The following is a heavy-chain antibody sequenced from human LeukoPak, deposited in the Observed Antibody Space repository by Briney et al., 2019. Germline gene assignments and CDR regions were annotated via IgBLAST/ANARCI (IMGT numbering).Heavy chain of an antibody. CDR2: NNEDGTSA. CDR3: ARVPTNSYGFGQ. V-gene: IGHV3-74*01. CDR1: GFGFSVYW. D-gene: IGHD5-18*01. J-gene: IGHJ4*02. Sequence: TGGSLRLSCAASGFGFSVYWMHWVRHAPGKGLVWVAHNNEDGTSASHADSVKGRFTISRDKAKNTLYLQMNSLTVEDTAVYYCARVPTNSYGFGQWGQGSLVTVSS.